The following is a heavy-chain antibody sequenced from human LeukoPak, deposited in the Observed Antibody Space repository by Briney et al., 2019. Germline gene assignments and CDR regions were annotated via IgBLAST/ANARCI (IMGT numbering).Heavy chain of an antibody. CDR3: AKDTSTGGSVYY. CDR2: INHSGST. J-gene: IGHJ4*02. V-gene: IGHV4-34*01. D-gene: IGHD1-14*01. Sequence: SETLSLTCAVYGGSFSGYYWSWIRQPPGKGLEWIGEINHSGSTNYNPSLKSRVTISVDTSKNQFSLKLSSVTAADTAVYYCAKDTSTGGSVYYWGQGTLVTVSS. CDR1: GGSFSGYY.